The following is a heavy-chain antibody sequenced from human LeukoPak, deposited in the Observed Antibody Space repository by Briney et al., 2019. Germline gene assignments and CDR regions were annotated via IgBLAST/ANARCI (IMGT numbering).Heavy chain of an antibody. V-gene: IGHV3-7*03. CDR2: IKQDGSEK. Sequence: GGSLRLSCAASGFTFSSYWMSWVRQAPGKGLEWVANIKQDGSEKYYVDSVKGRFTISRDNAKSSLYLQMNSLRAEDTAVYYCARVVAGPYYYYYGMDVWGQGTTVTVSS. D-gene: IGHD6-19*01. CDR1: GFTFSSYW. CDR3: ARVVAGPYYYYYGMDV. J-gene: IGHJ6*02.